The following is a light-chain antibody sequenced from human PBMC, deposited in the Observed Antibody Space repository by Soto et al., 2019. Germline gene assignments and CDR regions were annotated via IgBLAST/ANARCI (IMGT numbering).Light chain of an antibody. V-gene: IGKV3-15*01. Sequence: EVVMTQSPATLSVSPGEGATLSCRTSQSFSSNLAWYQQKPGQAPRLLIYGASTRATGIPARFSGNGSGTEFTLTISSLQSEDFTVYYCQQYNNWPQTFGQGTRWIS. CDR2: GAS. CDR3: QQYNNWPQT. J-gene: IGKJ1*01. CDR1: QSFSSN.